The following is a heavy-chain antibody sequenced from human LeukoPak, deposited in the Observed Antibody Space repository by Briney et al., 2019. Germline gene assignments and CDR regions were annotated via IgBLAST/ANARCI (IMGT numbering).Heavy chain of an antibody. J-gene: IGHJ3*02. CDR3: ASSPLQADAFDI. CDR1: GGSISSGGYS. Sequence: SETLSLTCAVSGGSISSGGYSWSWIPQPPGKGLEWIGYIYHSLSTYYNPSLESRVTISVDRSKPQFSLKLSSVTAADTAVYYCASSPLQADAFDIWGQRTMVTVSS. CDR2: IYHSLST. V-gene: IGHV4-30-2*01.